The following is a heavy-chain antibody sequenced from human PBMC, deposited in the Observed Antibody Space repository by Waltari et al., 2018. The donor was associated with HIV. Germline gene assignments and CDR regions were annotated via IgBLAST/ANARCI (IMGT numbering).Heavy chain of an antibody. J-gene: IGHJ5*02. CDR1: GDSITPTAYS. CDR2: ISSTGHT. CDR3: ARQSWTAGNNHFDP. Sequence: QLQLQESGTGLVRPSATLSLTCTVSGDSITPTAYSWGWIRQSPGELLEWIGSISSTGHTYFDPFLKSRIILSVDTSRNQFSLTLRSVTAADTARYYCARQSWTAGNNHFDPWGQGILVTVSS. V-gene: IGHV4-39*01. D-gene: IGHD2-21*02.